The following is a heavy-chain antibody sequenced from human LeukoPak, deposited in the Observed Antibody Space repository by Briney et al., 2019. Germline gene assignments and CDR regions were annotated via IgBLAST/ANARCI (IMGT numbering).Heavy chain of an antibody. CDR3: AREVSEGFDF. D-gene: IGHD3-22*01. CDR2: FGTRSTSI. CDR1: GLTFNIYA. J-gene: IGHJ4*02. V-gene: IGHV3-21*01. Sequence: PGGSLRLSCAASGLTFNIYAMNWIRQAPGKGLEWVSSFGTRSTSIYHAGSVKGRFAISRDNAKNSLYLQMNSLRAEDTALYYCAREVSEGFDFWGQGTLVTVSS.